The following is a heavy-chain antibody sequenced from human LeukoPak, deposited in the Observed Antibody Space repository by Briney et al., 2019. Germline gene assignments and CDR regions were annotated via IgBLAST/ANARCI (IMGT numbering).Heavy chain of an antibody. CDR2: INPNSGGT. Sequence: RASVKVSCKASGYTFTGYYMHWVRQAPGQGLEWMGWINPNSGGTNYAQKFQGRVTMTRDTSISTAYMELSRLRSDDTAVYYCARDPTSCGGVCSQGAWGQGTLVTVSS. V-gene: IGHV1-2*02. D-gene: IGHD2-21*02. J-gene: IGHJ5*02. CDR1: GYTFTGYY. CDR3: ARDPTSCGGVCSQGA.